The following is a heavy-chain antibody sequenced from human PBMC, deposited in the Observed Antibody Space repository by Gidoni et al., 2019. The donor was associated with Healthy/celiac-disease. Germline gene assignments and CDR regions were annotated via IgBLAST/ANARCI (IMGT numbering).Heavy chain of an antibody. CDR1: GWSFSGSY. CDR3: ARGATYNWFDP. V-gene: IGHV4-34*01. J-gene: IGHJ5*02. CDR2: INHSGST. Sequence: QVQLQQWGAGLLKPSETLSLPSAVDGWSFSGSYWSWISQPPGKGLEWIGEINHSGSTNYNPSLKSRVTISVDTSKNQFSLKLSSVTAADTAVYYCARGATYNWFDPWGQGTLVTVSS.